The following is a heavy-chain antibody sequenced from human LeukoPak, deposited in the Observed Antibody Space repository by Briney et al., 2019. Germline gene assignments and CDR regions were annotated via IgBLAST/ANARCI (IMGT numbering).Heavy chain of an antibody. J-gene: IGHJ4*02. V-gene: IGHV4-34*01. CDR3: ARGRGYSYGYRKFSSYYFDY. D-gene: IGHD5-18*01. Sequence: SETLSLTCAVYGGSFSGYYWSWIRQPPGKGLEWIGEINHSGSTNYNPSLKSRVTISVDTSKNQFSLKLSSVTAADTAVYYCARGRGYSYGYRKFSSYYFDYWGQGTLVTASS. CDR2: INHSGST. CDR1: GGSFSGYY.